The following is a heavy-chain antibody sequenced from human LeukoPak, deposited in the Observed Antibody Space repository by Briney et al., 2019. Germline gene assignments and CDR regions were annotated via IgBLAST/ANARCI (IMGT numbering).Heavy chain of an antibody. D-gene: IGHD6-19*01. J-gene: IGHJ4*02. CDR3: ARRGVSSGWTLDY. Sequence: PSGTLSLTCPVSGGSLSSSNWWSWVRPPPGKGLEWIGEFYHSGSTNYNPSLKSRVTISVDKSKNQFSLKLSSVTAADTAVYYCARRGVSSGWTLDYWGQGTLVTVSS. V-gene: IGHV4-4*02. CDR1: GGSLSSSNW. CDR2: FYHSGST.